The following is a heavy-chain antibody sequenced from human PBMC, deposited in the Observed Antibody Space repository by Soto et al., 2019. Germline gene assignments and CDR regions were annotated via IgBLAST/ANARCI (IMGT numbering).Heavy chain of an antibody. D-gene: IGHD5-12*01. Sequence: GASVKVSCKASGGTFSSYDINWVRQATGQGLEWMGWMNPNSGNTGYAQKFQGRVTMTRNTSISTAYMELSSLRSEDTAVYYCARGSRKEWLRLLNYYYYGMDVWGQGTTVTVSS. CDR3: ARGSRKEWLRLLNYYYYGMDV. CDR2: MNPNSGNT. V-gene: IGHV1-8*02. J-gene: IGHJ6*02. CDR1: GGTFSSYD.